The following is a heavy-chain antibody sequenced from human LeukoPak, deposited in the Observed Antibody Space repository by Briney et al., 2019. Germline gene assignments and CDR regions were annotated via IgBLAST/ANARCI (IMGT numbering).Heavy chain of an antibody. CDR3: ARDGKGSHASHYYDYYMDV. Sequence: PGGSLRLSCAASGFTFSSYSMNWVRQAPGKGLEWVSSISSSSSYIYYADSVKGRFTISRDNAKNSLYLQMNSLRAEDTAVYYCARDGKGSHASHYYDYYMDVWGKGTTVTVSS. CDR1: GFTFSSYS. CDR2: ISSSSSYI. D-gene: IGHD1-26*01. V-gene: IGHV3-21*01. J-gene: IGHJ6*03.